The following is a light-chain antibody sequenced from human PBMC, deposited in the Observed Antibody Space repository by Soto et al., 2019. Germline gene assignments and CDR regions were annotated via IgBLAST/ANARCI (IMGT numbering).Light chain of an antibody. J-gene: IGKJ5*01. CDR3: QQYDNLPIT. CDR2: DAS. V-gene: IGKV1-33*01. Sequence: DIQMTQSPSSLSASVGDRVTITCQASQDISNYLNWYQQKPGKAPKLLIYDASNLETGVPSRFSGSGSRTDVTFTISSLQPEDIATYYCQQYDNLPITFGQGTRLEIK. CDR1: QDISNY.